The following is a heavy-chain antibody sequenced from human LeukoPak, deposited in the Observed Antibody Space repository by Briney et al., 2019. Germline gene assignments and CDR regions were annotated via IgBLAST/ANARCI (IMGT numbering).Heavy chain of an antibody. CDR1: GFTFSTYG. CDR3: AKRVGDY. V-gene: IGHV3-23*01. J-gene: IGHJ4*02. Sequence: PGGSLRLSCAASGFTFSTYGMIWVRQPPGKGLEWVSAISGSGGSTYYADSVKGRFTISRDNSKNTLYLQLNSLRGDDTAVYYCAKRVGDYWGQGTPVTVSS. CDR2: ISGSGGST.